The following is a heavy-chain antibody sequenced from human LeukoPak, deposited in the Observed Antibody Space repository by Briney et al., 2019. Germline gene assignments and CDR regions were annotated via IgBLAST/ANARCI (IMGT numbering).Heavy chain of an antibody. D-gene: IGHD5-18*01. Sequence: GGSLRLSCAASGFTFSSYWMSWVRQAPGKGLEWVANIKKDGSEKYYVDSVKGRFTISRDNAKTSLYLQMNSLRAEDTAVYYCARDLSGVTGYIYGRGIDYWGQGTLVTVSS. J-gene: IGHJ4*02. CDR3: ARDLSGVTGYIYGRGIDY. CDR2: IKKDGSEK. CDR1: GFTFSSYW. V-gene: IGHV3-7*01.